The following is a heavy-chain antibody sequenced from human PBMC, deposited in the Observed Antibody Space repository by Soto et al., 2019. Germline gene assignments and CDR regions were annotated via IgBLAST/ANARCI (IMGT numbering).Heavy chain of an antibody. V-gene: IGHV4-39*01. D-gene: IGHD2-2*01. J-gene: IGHJ6*02. Sequence: PSETLSLTCTFSGGSISSSDYYWGWIRQPPGKGLEWIGNIYYSGSASYNPSLKSRVTISVDTSKNQFSLKVTSVTAADTAVYYCARLHGYCISSSCHGHYAMDVWGQGTTVTVSS. CDR2: IYYSGSA. CDR3: ARLHGYCISSSCHGHYAMDV. CDR1: GGSISSSDYY.